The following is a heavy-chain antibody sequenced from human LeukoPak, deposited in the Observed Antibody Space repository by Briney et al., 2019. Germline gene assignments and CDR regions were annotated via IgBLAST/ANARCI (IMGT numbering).Heavy chain of an antibody. CDR2: IYHSGST. Sequence: SETLSLTCSVSGASITTYYWSWIRQPPGKGLEWIGYIYHSGSTKYNPSLKSRVTISVDTSKNQFSLRLSSVTAADTAVYYCARQLYDSSGYPFDYWGQGTLVTVSS. CDR1: GASITTYY. CDR3: ARQLYDSSGYPFDY. D-gene: IGHD3-22*01. V-gene: IGHV4-59*08. J-gene: IGHJ4*02.